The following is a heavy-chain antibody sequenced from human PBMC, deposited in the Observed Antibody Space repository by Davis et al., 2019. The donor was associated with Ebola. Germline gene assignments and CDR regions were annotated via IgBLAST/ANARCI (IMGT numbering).Heavy chain of an antibody. V-gene: IGHV4-38-2*02. J-gene: IGHJ6*02. CDR1: GYSISSGYY. Sequence: SETLSLTCTVSGYSISSGYYWSWIRQPPGKGLEWIGEINHSGSTNYNPSLKSRVTISVDTSKNQFSLKLSSVTAADTAVYYCARGRAGYDFWIYYYYGMDVWGQGTTVTVSS. CDR2: INHSGST. D-gene: IGHD3-3*01. CDR3: ARGRAGYDFWIYYYYGMDV.